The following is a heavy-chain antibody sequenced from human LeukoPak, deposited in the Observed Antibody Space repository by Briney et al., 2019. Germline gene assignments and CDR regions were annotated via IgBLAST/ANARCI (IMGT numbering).Heavy chain of an antibody. J-gene: IGHJ4*02. CDR1: GGTFSSYA. V-gene: IGHV1-69*05. Sequence: AASVKVSCKASGGTFSSYAISWVRQAPGQGLEWMGGIIPIFGTANYAQKFQGRVTITTDESKSTAYMELSSLRSEDTAVYYCAREGYSSSWLDWGQGTLVTVSS. CDR2: IIPIFGTA. D-gene: IGHD6-13*01. CDR3: AREGYSSSWLD.